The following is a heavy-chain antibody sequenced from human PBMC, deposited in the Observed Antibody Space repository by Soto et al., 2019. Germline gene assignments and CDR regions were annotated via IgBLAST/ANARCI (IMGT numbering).Heavy chain of an antibody. J-gene: IGHJ4*02. D-gene: IGHD2-21*01. CDR3: ARGDGYNYFDY. Sequence: GGSLRLSCAASGFTVSSFYMSWVRQAPGKGLEWVSVFYISGNTYYADPVRGRFTISRDSSKNMLYLQMNSLRVEDTAVYYCARGDGYNYFDYWGQGTLVTVSS. CDR2: FYISGNT. V-gene: IGHV3-53*01. CDR1: GFTVSSFY.